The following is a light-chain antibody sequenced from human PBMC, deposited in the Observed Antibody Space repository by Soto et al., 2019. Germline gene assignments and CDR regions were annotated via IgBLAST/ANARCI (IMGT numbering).Light chain of an antibody. CDR1: QDIGTY. CDR2: GAS. J-gene: IGKJ4*01. Sequence: DIQMTQSPSSLSASVGDIVTITCRSSQDIGTYLAWFQQKPGKAPKSLIYGASSRATGIPDRFSGSGSGTDFTLTISRLEPEDFAVYYCQQYGSSLLTFGGGTKVEIK. CDR3: QQYGSSLLT. V-gene: IGKV1-16*01.